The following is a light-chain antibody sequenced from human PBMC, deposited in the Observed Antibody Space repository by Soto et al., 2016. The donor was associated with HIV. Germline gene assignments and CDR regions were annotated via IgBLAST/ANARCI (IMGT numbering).Light chain of an antibody. CDR2: KAS. V-gene: IGKV1-5*03. CDR3: QQYNTVPWT. Sequence: DIQMTQSPSTLSASVGDRVTITCRASQSISSWLAWYQQKPGKAPKLLIYKASSLESGVPSRFSGSGSGTEFSLTISSLQPDDFGTYYCQQYNTVPWTFGQGA. CDR1: QSISSW. J-gene: IGKJ1*01.